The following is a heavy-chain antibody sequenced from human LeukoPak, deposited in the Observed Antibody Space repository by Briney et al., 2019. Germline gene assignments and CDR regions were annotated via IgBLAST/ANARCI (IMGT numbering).Heavy chain of an antibody. V-gene: IGHV1-18*01. CDR3: ARDQGPVDTAMVTSDY. CDR2: ISAYNGNT. J-gene: IGHJ4*02. CDR1: GYTFTSYG. D-gene: IGHD5-18*01. Sequence: ASVKVSCKASGYTFTSYGISWVRQAPGRGLEWMGWISAYNGNTNYAQKLQGRVTMTTDTSTSTAYMELRSLRSDDTAVYYCARDQGPVDTAMVTSDYWGQGTLVTVSS.